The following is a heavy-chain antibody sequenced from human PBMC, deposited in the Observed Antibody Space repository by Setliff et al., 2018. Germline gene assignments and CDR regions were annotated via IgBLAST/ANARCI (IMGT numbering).Heavy chain of an antibody. Sequence: PSETLSLTCAVSGGSISSGSYYWSWIRQPAGKGLEWVGRLHTSGSTNYNPSLKSRVTISVDTSKNQFSLKLSSVSAADTAVYYCAREFVVISFVKNIHHHYGMDVWGQGTTVTVSS. V-gene: IGHV4-61*02. CDR1: GGSISSGSYY. CDR2: LHTSGST. CDR3: AREFVVISFVKNIHHHYGMDV. D-gene: IGHD2-21*01. J-gene: IGHJ6*02.